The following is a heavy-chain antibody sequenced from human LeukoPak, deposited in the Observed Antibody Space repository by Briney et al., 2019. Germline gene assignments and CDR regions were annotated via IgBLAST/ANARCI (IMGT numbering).Heavy chain of an antibody. J-gene: IGHJ5*02. CDR1: GGSISSGSYY. CDR3: ARVVVVAAYNWFDP. V-gene: IGHV4-61*02. CDR2: IYTSGST. Sequence: PSQTLSLTRTVSGGSISSGSYYWSWIRQPAGKGLEWIGRIYTSGSTNYNPSLKSRVTISVDTSKNQFTLKLSSVTAADTAVYYCARVVVVAAYNWFDPWGQGTLVTVSS. D-gene: IGHD2-15*01.